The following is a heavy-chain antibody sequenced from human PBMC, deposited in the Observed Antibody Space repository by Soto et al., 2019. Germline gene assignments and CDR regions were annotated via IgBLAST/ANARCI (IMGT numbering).Heavy chain of an antibody. CDR3: AKESSSIYYGMDV. D-gene: IGHD6-6*01. CDR1: GFTFSSYA. V-gene: IGHV3-23*01. CDR2: FSGSGGST. Sequence: GGSLRLSCAASGFTFSSYAMSWVRQAPGKGLEWVSGFSGSGGSTYYADSVKGRFTISRDNSKNTLYLQMNSLRAEDTAVYYCAKESSSIYYGMDVWGKGTTVTVSS. J-gene: IGHJ6*04.